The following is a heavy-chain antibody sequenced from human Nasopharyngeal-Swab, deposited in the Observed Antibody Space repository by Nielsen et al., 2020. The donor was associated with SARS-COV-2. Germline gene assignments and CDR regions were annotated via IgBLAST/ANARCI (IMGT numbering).Heavy chain of an antibody. Sequence: ASVKVSCKASGYTFSSYDINWVRQASGQGLEWMGWMNPNSGNTGYAQKFQGRVTMTRDTSITTAYMELTSLRSEDTAVYYCVRPRYCSAASCDKQPGVGLFDYWGQGTLVTVSS. D-gene: IGHD2-8*02. CDR3: VRPRYCSAASCDKQPGVGLFDY. CDR2: MNPNSGNT. J-gene: IGHJ4*02. CDR1: GYTFSSYD. V-gene: IGHV1-8*01.